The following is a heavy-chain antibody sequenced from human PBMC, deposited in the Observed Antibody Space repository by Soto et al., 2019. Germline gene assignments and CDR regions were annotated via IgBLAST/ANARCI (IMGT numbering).Heavy chain of an antibody. D-gene: IGHD2-15*01. V-gene: IGHV2-5*01. CDR1: GFSLSTSGVG. J-gene: IGHJ5*02. Sequence: QITLKESGPTLVKPTQTLTLTCTFSGFSLSTSGVGVGWIRQPPGKALEWLALIYWNDDKRYSPSLKSRLTITKDTSKNQVVLTMTNMDPVDTATDYWAHRLTFPGSFDPWGQGTLVTVAS. CDR2: IYWNDDK. CDR3: AHRLTFPGSFDP.